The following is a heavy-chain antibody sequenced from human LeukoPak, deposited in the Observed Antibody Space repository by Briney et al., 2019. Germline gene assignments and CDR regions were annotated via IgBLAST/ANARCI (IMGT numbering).Heavy chain of an antibody. D-gene: IGHD6-19*01. CDR1: GGSFSGYY. Sequence: SETLSLTCAVYGGSFSGYYWSWVRQPPGKGREWVVEINHSGSTNYNPSLKSRVTISVDTTKNQFSLKLSSVTATDTAVYSCARGGRLIRKTYFDYWGQGTLVTVSS. CDR2: INHSGST. J-gene: IGHJ4*02. V-gene: IGHV4-34*01. CDR3: ARGGRLIRKTYFDY.